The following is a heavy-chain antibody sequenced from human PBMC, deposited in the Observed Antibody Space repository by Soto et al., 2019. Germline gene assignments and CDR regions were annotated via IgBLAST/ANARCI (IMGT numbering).Heavy chain of an antibody. Sequence: QVQLQQWGAELLKPSETLSLTCAVDGDSFSGNYWTWIRQSPGKGLEWIGEINDSGNTNYNPSLTSRITMSVDTSNNQFSLNLSPVTAADTAIYYCARVRDGYNYYNQYYSMDVWGQGTTVTVSS. V-gene: IGHV4-34*01. CDR1: GDSFSGNY. CDR2: INDSGNT. D-gene: IGHD3-10*01. J-gene: IGHJ6*02. CDR3: ARVRDGYNYYNQYYSMDV.